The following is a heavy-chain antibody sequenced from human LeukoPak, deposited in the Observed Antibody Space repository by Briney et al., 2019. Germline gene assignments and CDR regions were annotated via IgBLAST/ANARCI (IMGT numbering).Heavy chain of an antibody. CDR3: ARSRGPGTYHQLRYNWFDP. D-gene: IGHD3-10*01. CDR2: ITTISHYI. CDR1: GFTLSDYH. J-gene: IGHJ5*02. Sequence: GGSLRLSCATSGFTLSDYHMNSVRQAPGKGLEWLSVITTISHYIYYAGAVRGRFTISRDNAKNSLYLQMNSLRGEDTAAYYCARSRGPGTYHQLRYNWFDPWGQGTLVTVSS. V-gene: IGHV3-21*01.